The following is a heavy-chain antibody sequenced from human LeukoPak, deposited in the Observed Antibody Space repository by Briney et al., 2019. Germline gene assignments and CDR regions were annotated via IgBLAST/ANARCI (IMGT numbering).Heavy chain of an antibody. Sequence: GESLKISCKGSGYSFTTYWIGWVRQMPGKGLEWMGVTYPGDSDTTYSPSFQGQVTISADKSISTAYLQWGGLKASDTAMYYCARLGSSAVGFFDYWGQGTLVTVSS. J-gene: IGHJ4*02. D-gene: IGHD6-19*01. CDR2: TYPGDSDT. CDR1: GYSFTTYW. V-gene: IGHV5-51*01. CDR3: ARLGSSAVGFFDY.